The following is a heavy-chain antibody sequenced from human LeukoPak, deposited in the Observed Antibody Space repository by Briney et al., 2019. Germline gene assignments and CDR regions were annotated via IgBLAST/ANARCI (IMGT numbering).Heavy chain of an antibody. Sequence: GGSLRLYCAASGFTFSSYGMHWVRQASGKGLEWVAVISYDGSNKYYADSVKGRFTISRDNSKNTLYLQMNSLRAEDTAVYYCAKDFGGPTAFDYWGQGTLVTVSS. CDR1: GFTFSSYG. V-gene: IGHV3-30*18. CDR3: AKDFGGPTAFDY. J-gene: IGHJ4*02. D-gene: IGHD1-14*01. CDR2: ISYDGSNK.